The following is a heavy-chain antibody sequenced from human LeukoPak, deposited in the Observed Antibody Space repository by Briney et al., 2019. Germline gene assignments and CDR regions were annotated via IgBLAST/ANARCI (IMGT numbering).Heavy chain of an antibody. Sequence: ASVKVSCKASGYTFTGYYMHWVRQAPGQGLEWMGWINPNSGGTNYAQKFQGRVTMTRDMSTSTVYMELSSLRSEDTAVYYCARFENQPDSSLPDYWGQGTLVTVSS. V-gene: IGHV1-2*02. D-gene: IGHD3-22*01. J-gene: IGHJ4*02. CDR1: GYTFTGYY. CDR2: INPNSGGT. CDR3: ARFENQPDSSLPDY.